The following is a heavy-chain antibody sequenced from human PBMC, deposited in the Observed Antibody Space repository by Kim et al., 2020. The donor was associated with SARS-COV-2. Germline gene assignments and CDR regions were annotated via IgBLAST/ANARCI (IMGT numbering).Heavy chain of an antibody. Sequence: NYAQKFQGRVTITADESTSTAYMELSSLRSEDTAVYYCARGYYYDSSGYYWGQGTLVTVSS. J-gene: IGHJ4*02. CDR3: ARGYYYDSSGYY. V-gene: IGHV1-69*01. D-gene: IGHD3-22*01.